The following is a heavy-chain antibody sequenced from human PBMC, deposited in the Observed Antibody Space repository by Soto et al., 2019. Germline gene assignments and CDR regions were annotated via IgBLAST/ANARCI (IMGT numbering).Heavy chain of an antibody. CDR2: IIPIFGTA. Sequence: QVQLVQSGAEVKKPGSSVKVSCKASGGTFSSYAITWVRQAPGQGLEWMGGIIPIFGTANYAQKFQARVTTTADGATRTAYMGLSRLRSEDTAVYYCARDRGPSSGYYPYWFDPWGEGTMVTVSS. CDR3: ARDRGPSSGYYPYWFDP. CDR1: GGTFSSYA. V-gene: IGHV1-69*12. J-gene: IGHJ5*02. D-gene: IGHD3-22*01.